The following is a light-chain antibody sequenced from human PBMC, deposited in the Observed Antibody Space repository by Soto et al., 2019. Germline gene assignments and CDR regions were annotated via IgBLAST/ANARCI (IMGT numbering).Light chain of an antibody. CDR3: QQYNSYSWT. V-gene: IGKV1-5*01. J-gene: IGKJ1*01. CDR2: DAS. CDR1: QSISYW. Sequence: IQMTQSPSTLSASVGDTVTITCRASQSISYWLAWYQQKPGKAPTLLIYDASTLESGVPSRFSGSGFGTDFTLTISTLQPEDFGTYYCQQYNSYSWTFGQGTKVDI.